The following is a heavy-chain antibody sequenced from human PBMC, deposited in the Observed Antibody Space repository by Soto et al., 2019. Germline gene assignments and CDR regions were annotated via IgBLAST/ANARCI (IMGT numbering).Heavy chain of an antibody. D-gene: IGHD2-8*01. J-gene: IGHJ4*02. CDR1: GGSISSYY. Sequence: SETLSLTCTVSGGSISSYYWSWIRQPPGKGLEWIGYIYYSGSTNYNPSLKSRVTISVDTSKNQFSLKLSSVTAADTAVYYCARDLYCTNGVCSDYWGQGTLVTVSS. V-gene: IGHV4-59*01. CDR3: ARDLYCTNGVCSDY. CDR2: IYYSGST.